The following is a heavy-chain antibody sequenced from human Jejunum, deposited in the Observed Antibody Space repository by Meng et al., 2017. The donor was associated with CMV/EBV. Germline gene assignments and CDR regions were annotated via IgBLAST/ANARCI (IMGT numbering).Heavy chain of an antibody. V-gene: IGHV3-21*01. CDR3: ARDNDFTNYY. CDR1: GFNFGGYS. Sequence: CAASGFNFGGYSMNWVRQAPGKGLEWVASITNTGSRIYYGDSVRDRFTISRDNAENSLYLQMNSLRPEDTAVYYCARDNDFTNYYWGQGTLVTVSS. D-gene: IGHD4-11*01. J-gene: IGHJ4*02. CDR2: ITNTGSRI.